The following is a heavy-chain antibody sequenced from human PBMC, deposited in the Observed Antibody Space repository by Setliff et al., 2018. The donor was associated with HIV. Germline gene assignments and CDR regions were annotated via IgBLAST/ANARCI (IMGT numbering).Heavy chain of an antibody. CDR3: AKGTYYYDSSGSDY. V-gene: IGHV1-69-2*01. CDR1: GYTFTDYD. J-gene: IGHJ4*02. D-gene: IGHD3-22*01. Sequence: GASVKVSCKASGYTFTDYDMHWVQQAPGKGLEWMGRVDPEDGETIYAEKFQGRVTITADTSTDTAYMELSSLRSEDTAVYYCAKGTYYYDSSGSDYWGQGTLVTVSS. CDR2: VDPEDGET.